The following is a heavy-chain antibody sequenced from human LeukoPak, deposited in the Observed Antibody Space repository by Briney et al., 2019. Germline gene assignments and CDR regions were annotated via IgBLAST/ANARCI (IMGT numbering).Heavy chain of an antibody. CDR2: ISASGDST. CDR1: GFTFSDYF. V-gene: IGHV3-23*01. CDR3: AKQVSRYYGSGSYYDY. Sequence: PGGSLRLSCVASGFTFSDYFMSWIRQAPGKGLEWVSAISASGDSTYYADSVKGRFTISRDNSKNTLYLQMNSLRADDTAVYYCAKQVSRYYGSGSYYDYWGQGTLVTVSS. J-gene: IGHJ4*02. D-gene: IGHD3-10*01.